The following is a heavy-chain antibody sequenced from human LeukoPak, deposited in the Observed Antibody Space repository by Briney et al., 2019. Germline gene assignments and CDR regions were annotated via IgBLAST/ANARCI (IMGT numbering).Heavy chain of an antibody. CDR3: ARVSSGYYDSSGYYYGYNWFDP. J-gene: IGHJ5*02. CDR2: FDCEDRDT. V-gene: IGHV1-24*01. D-gene: IGHD3-22*01. CDR1: GYTLTELS. Sequence: ASVKVSCKVSGYTLTELSIYWVRQSPEKGLEWMGSFDCEDRDTIYAPKFQDRVTMTVDTSTDTAYMELNSLRSEDTAVYYCARVSSGYYDSSGYYYGYNWFDPWGQGTLVTVSS.